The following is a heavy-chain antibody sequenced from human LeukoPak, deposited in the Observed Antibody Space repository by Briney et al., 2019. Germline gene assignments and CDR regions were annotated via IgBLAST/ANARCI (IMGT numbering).Heavy chain of an antibody. Sequence: GESLKISCKGSGYSLTNYWIGWVRQMPGKGLEWMGIIYPGDSDTRYSPSFQGQVTISADKSIGTAYLQWSSLKAPDTAIYYCARSWVTGYGTVLDYWGQGTLVTVSS. D-gene: IGHD5-18*01. CDR2: IYPGDSDT. J-gene: IGHJ4*02. V-gene: IGHV5-51*01. CDR3: ARSWVTGYGTVLDY. CDR1: GYSLTNYW.